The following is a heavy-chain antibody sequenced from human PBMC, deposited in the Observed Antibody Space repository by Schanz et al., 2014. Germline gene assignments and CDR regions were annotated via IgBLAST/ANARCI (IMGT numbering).Heavy chain of an antibody. CDR2: ISGSGGST. V-gene: IGHV3-23*01. J-gene: IGHJ4*02. CDR3: AKDRSWDYDSSGYFDY. CDR1: GFTFSSYA. Sequence: EVQLLESGGGLVQPGGSLRLSCAASGFTFSSYAMSWVRQAPGKGLEWVSAISGSGGSTYYADSVKGRFTISRDSSKNTLYLQMNSLRPEDTAVYYCAKDRSWDYDSSGYFDYWGQGTLVTVSS. D-gene: IGHD3-22*01.